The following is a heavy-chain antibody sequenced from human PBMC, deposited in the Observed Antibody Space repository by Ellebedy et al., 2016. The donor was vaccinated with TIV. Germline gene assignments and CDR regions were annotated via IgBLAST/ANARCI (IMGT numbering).Heavy chain of an antibody. D-gene: IGHD2-2*01. V-gene: IGHV4-39*01. CDR3: ARARYCSSTSCSYYMDV. J-gene: IGHJ6*03. CDR2: IYYSGST. Sequence: SETLSLXXTVSGGSISSSSYYWGWIRQPPGKGLEWIGSIYYSGSTYYNPSLKSRVTISVDTSKNQFSLKLSSVTAADTAVYYCARARYCSSTSCSYYMDVWGKGTTVTVSS. CDR1: GGSISSSSYY.